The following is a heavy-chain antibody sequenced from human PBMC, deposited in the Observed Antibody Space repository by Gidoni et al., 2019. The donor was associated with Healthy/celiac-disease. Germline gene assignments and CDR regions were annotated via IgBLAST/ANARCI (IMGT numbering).Heavy chain of an antibody. CDR3: ARGGIAVAGSTPLFDY. CDR1: GGSISSYY. D-gene: IGHD6-19*01. Sequence: QVQLQESGPGLVKPSETLSLTCTVPGGSISSYYWSWIRPPPGKGLEWIGYIYYRGRTHYNPSRKSRVTISVDTSKNQFSLKLSSVIAADTAVYYCARGGIAVAGSTPLFDYWGQGTLVTVSS. J-gene: IGHJ4*02. CDR2: IYYRGRT. V-gene: IGHV4-59*01.